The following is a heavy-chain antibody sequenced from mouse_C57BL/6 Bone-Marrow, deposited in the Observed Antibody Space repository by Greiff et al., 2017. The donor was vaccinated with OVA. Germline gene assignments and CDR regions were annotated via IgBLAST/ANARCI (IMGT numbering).Heavy chain of an antibody. D-gene: IGHD2-4*01. J-gene: IGHJ4*01. Sequence: EVQGVESGGGLVQPGESLKLSCESNEYEFPSHDMSWVRKTPEKRLELVAAINSDGGSTYYPDTMERRFIISRDNTKTTLYLQLSSLRSEDTASEDCERDDYDRDYAMDYWGQGTTVTVSS. CDR2: INSDGGST. V-gene: IGHV5-2*01. CDR3: ERDDYDRDYAMDY. CDR1: EYEFPSHD.